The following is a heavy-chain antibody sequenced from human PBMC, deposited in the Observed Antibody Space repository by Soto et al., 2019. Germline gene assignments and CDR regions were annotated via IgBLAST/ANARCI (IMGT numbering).Heavy chain of an antibody. D-gene: IGHD2-21*02. CDR1: GGTFSSYA. CDR2: IIPIFGTA. V-gene: IGHV1-69*13. Sequence: ASVKVSCKASGGTFSSYAISWVRQAPGQGLEWMGGIIPIFGTANYAQKFQGRVTITADESTSTAYMELSSLRSEDTAVYYCARGGIPLAYCGGDCYTLDYWGQGTLVTVSS. J-gene: IGHJ4*02. CDR3: ARGGIPLAYCGGDCYTLDY.